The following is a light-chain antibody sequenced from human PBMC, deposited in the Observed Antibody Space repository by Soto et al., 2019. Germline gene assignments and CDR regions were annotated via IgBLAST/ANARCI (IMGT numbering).Light chain of an antibody. V-gene: IGKV3-20*01. CDR2: GAS. CDR1: QNVHSN. Sequence: VVMTQSKGTLSVPPGERVTLSCRASQNVHSNLAWYQQKPGQAPRLLIYGASSRATGIPDRFSGSGSGTDFTLTISRLEPEDFAVYCCQQYGSSGAFGQGTKVDIK. CDR3: QQYGSSGA. J-gene: IGKJ1*01.